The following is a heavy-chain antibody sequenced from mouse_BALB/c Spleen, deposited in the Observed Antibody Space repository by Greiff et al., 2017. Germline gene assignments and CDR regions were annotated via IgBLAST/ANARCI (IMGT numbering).Heavy chain of an antibody. D-gene: IGHD1-1*01. CDR2: IWSGGST. CDR1: GFSLTSYG. CDR3: ARNRYYYGSSHWYFDV. Sequence: VMLVESGPGLVQPSQSLSITCTVSGFSLTSYGVHWVRQSPGKGLEWLGVIWSGGSTDYNAAFISRLSISKDNSKSQVFFKMNSLQANDTAIYYCARNRYYYGSSHWYFDVWGAGTTVTVSS. J-gene: IGHJ1*01. V-gene: IGHV2-2*02.